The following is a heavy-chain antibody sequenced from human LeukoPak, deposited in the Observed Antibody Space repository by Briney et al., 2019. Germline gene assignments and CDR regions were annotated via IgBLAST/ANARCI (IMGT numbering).Heavy chain of an antibody. J-gene: IGHJ3*02. CDR3: AKDGGSMAVPDAFDI. D-gene: IGHD6-19*01. CDR2: TSSSDPGT. CDR1: GFPLSSYA. Sequence: GGSLRLSCAASGFPLSSYAMSWVRQASGKGLEWVSATSSSDPGTYYADSVRGRFTISRDDSKNTLYLQMNSLRAEDTAVYYCAKDGGSMAVPDAFDIWGQGTMVTVSS. V-gene: IGHV3-23*01.